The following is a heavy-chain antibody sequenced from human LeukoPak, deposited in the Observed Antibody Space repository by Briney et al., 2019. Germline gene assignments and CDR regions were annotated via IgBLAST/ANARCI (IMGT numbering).Heavy chain of an antibody. CDR2: ISSSSSYI. CDR1: GFTFSDYS. CDR3: AKRGYSSDWYIDY. Sequence: GGSLRLSCAASGFTFSDYSVNWVRQAPGKGLQWVSSISSSSSYIYYADSVKGRFTISRDNAKNSLYLQMSSLRADDTAVYYCAKRGYSSDWYIDYWGQGTLVTVSS. J-gene: IGHJ4*02. V-gene: IGHV3-21*01. D-gene: IGHD6-19*01.